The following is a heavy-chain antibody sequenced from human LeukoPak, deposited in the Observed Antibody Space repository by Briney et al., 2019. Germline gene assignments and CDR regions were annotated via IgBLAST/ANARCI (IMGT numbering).Heavy chain of an antibody. V-gene: IGHV1-46*01. Sequence: SVKVSCKTSGYTFTGYYIHWVRQAPGQGLEWMGIINPSGSSTSYAQKFQGRVTMTRDTSTSTVYMELSSLRSEDTAVYYCAGGTTNTKGAFDMWGQGTMVTVSS. CDR3: AGGTTNTKGAFDM. J-gene: IGHJ3*02. CDR1: GYTFTGYY. CDR2: INPSGSST. D-gene: IGHD2-8*01.